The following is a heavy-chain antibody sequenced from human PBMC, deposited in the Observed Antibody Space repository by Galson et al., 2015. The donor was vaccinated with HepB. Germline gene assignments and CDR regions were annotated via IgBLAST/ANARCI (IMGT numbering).Heavy chain of an antibody. J-gene: IGHJ4*02. D-gene: IGHD6-6*01. V-gene: IGHV3-30*03. CDR3: ARGLAARPLDY. Sequence: SLRLSCAASGFTFSSYGMHWVRQAPGKGLEWEAVISYDGSNKYYADSVKGRFTISRDNAKNSLYLQMNSLRAEDKAVYYCARGLAARPLDYWGQGTLVTVSS. CDR1: GFTFSSYG. CDR2: ISYDGSNK.